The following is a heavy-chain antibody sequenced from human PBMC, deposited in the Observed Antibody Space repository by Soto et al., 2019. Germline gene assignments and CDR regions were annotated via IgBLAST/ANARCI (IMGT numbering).Heavy chain of an antibody. V-gene: IGHV3-30*18. Sequence: GGSLRLSCAVSGFTLSTHGMHWVRQAPGKGLEWLAVITYDGFKKYYGDSVKGRITISRDTSNDTLYLQMNSLSAEDTAMYYCAKDLIVGASRPSAFDIWGQATMVTVSS. D-gene: IGHD1-26*01. J-gene: IGHJ3*02. CDR3: AKDLIVGASRPSAFDI. CDR2: ITYDGFKK. CDR1: GFTLSTHG.